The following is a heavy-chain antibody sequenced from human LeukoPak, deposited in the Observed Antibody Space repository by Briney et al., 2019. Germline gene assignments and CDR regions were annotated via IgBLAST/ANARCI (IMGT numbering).Heavy chain of an antibody. CDR3: ATPLFNP. D-gene: IGHD3-3*01. CDR1: GASFSSYY. V-gene: IGHV4-34*01. Sequence: PSQTLSLTCAVYGASFSSYYWGSVRHPPGKGLEWIGEINHSGSTNYNPSLKSRVTISVDTSKNQFSLKLSSVTAADTAVYYCATPLFNPWGQGTLVTVSS. J-gene: IGHJ5*02. CDR2: INHSGST.